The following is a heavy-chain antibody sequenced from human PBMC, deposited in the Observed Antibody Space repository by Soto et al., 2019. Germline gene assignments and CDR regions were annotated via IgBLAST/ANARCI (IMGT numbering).Heavy chain of an antibody. V-gene: IGHV3-23*01. D-gene: IGHD4-17*01. J-gene: IGHJ4*02. CDR3: AKGTNYGDPRGAHYFDY. CDR1: GFTFSSYA. CDR2: ISGSGGST. Sequence: HPGGSLRLSCAASGFTFSSYAMSWVRQAPGKGLEWVSAISGSGGSTYYADSVKGRFTISRDNSKNTLYLQMNSLRAEDTAVYYCAKGTNYGDPRGAHYFDYWGQGTLVTVSS.